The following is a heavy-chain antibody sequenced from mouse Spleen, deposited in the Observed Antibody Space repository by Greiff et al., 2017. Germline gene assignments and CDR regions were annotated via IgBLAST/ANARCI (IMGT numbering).Heavy chain of an antibody. CDR3: ARYKGYFDV. J-gene: IGHJ1*01. V-gene: IGHV1-50*01. CDR1: GYTFTSYW. CDR2: IDPSDSYT. Sequence: QVQLQQPGAELVKPGASVKLSCKASGYTFTSYWMQWVKQRPGQGLECIGEIDPSDSYTNYNQKFKGKATLTVDTSSSTAYMQLSSLTSEDSAVYYCARYKGYFDVWGAGTTVTVSS. D-gene: IGHD1-3*01.